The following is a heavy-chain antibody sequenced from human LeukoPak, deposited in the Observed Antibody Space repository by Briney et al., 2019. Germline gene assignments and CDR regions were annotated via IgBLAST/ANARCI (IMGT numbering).Heavy chain of an antibody. CDR1: GYAFTSYG. CDR2: ISAYNGNT. CDR3: ARELTGPRDYYYYGMDV. V-gene: IGHV1-18*01. J-gene: IGHJ6*02. Sequence: GASVKVSCKASGYAFTSYGISWVRQAPGQGLEWMGWISAYNGNTNYAQKLQGRVTMTTDTSTSTAYMELRSLRSDDTAVYYCARELTGPRDYYYYGMDVWGQGTTVTVSS. D-gene: IGHD1-7*01.